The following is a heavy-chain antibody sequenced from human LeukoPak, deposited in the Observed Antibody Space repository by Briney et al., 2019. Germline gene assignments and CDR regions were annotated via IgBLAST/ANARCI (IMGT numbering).Heavy chain of an antibody. CDR2: IKQDGSEK. Sequence: PGRSLRLSCAASGFTFSSYGMHWVRQAPGKGLEWVANIKQDGSEKYYVDSVKGRFTISRDNAKNPLYLQMNSLRAEDTAVYYCAREGGYAYFDYWGQGTLVTVSS. CDR1: GFTFSSYG. D-gene: IGHD5-12*01. V-gene: IGHV3-7*01. CDR3: AREGGYAYFDY. J-gene: IGHJ4*02.